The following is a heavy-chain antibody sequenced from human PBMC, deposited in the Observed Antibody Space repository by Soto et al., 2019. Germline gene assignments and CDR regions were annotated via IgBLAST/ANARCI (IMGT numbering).Heavy chain of an antibody. CDR1: GGSISSSTFY. CDR3: AYFDWLPY. D-gene: IGHD3-9*01. J-gene: IGHJ4*02. CDR2: VYYDGTT. Sequence: SETLSLTCTVSGGSISSSTFYWGWIRQPPGKGLEWIGSVYYDGTTYYNQSLRSRVTISVDTSKNQFSMKMSSVTAADTAAYYCAYFDWLPYWGQGTLVTVS. V-gene: IGHV4-39*01.